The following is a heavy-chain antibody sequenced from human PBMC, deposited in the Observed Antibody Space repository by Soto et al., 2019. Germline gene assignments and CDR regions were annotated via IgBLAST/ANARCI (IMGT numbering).Heavy chain of an antibody. Sequence: EVQLVESGGGLVQPGGSLRLSCAASGFNVSSKYMSWIRHAPGKGLEWVSILYTDGNTYYSDSVKGRLTISRHNSENTLYLQMNSLRPEDTAIYYCARVGAVGAADCWGQGSLVTVSS. CDR1: GFNVSSKY. V-gene: IGHV3-53*04. CDR2: LYTDGNT. D-gene: IGHD1-26*01. CDR3: ARVGAVGAADC. J-gene: IGHJ4*02.